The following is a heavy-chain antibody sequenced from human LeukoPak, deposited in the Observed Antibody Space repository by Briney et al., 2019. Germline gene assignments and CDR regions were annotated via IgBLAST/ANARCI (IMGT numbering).Heavy chain of an antibody. CDR3: ARRYCSGGSCQFDY. Sequence: PSETLSLTCTVSGGSISSSSYYWGWIRQPPGKGLEWIGSIYYSGSTYYNPSLKSRVTISVDTSKNQFSLKLSSVTAAGTAVYYCARRYCSGGSCQFDYWGQGTLVTVSS. CDR2: IYYSGST. J-gene: IGHJ4*02. CDR1: GGSISSSSYY. V-gene: IGHV4-39*01. D-gene: IGHD2-15*01.